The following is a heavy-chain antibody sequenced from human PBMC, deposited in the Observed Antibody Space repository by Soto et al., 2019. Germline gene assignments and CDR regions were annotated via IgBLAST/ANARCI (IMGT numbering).Heavy chain of an antibody. D-gene: IGHD3-10*01. CDR3: ARDPLRLLWFGESHSSYYFDY. CDR1: GFTFSSYG. V-gene: IGHV3-33*01. CDR2: IWYDGSNK. Sequence: PGGSLRLSCAASGFTFSSYGMHWVRQAPGKGLEWVAVIWYDGSNKYYADSVKGRFTISGDNSKNTLYLQMNSLRAEDTAVYYCARDPLRLLWFGESHSSYYFDYWGQGTLVTVSS. J-gene: IGHJ4*02.